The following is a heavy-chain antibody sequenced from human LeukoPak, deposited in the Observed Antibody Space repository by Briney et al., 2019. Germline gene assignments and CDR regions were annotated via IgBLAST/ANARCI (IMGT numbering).Heavy chain of an antibody. J-gene: IGHJ2*01. Sequence: PGGSLRLSCAASGFTFSSYWMHWVRQAPGKGLEWVSGISWNSGSIGYADSVKGRFTISRDNAQNSLFLQMNSLRAEDMALYFCARGHGAYLDWYFDLWGRGTLVTVSS. D-gene: IGHD4-17*01. CDR1: GFTFSSYW. V-gene: IGHV3-9*03. CDR3: ARGHGAYLDWYFDL. CDR2: ISWNSGSI.